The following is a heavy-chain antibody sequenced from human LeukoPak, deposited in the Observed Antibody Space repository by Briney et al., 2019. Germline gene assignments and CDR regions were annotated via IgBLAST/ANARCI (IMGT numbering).Heavy chain of an antibody. CDR1: GLNCSGEA. J-gene: IGHJ5*02. V-gene: IGHV3-23*01. Sequence: SGLNCSGEAMSRFRQAPGQWKEWVSAISGSGGSTYYADSVKGRFTISRDNSKNTLYLQMNSLRAEDTAVYYCAKDNWNDVPNWFDPWGQGTLVTVSS. CDR2: ISGSGGST. CDR3: AKDNWNDVPNWFDP. D-gene: IGHD1-20*01.